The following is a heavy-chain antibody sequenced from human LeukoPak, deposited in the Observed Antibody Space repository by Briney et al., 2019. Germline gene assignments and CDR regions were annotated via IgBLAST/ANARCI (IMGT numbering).Heavy chain of an antibody. J-gene: IGHJ4*02. CDR2: ISYDGSNK. V-gene: IGHV3-30*18. CDR3: AKDLTYCGGDCRDY. CDR1: GFTFSSYG. D-gene: IGHD2-21*02. Sequence: GRSLRLSCAASGFTFSSYGMHWVRQAPGKGLEWVAVISYDGSNKYYADSVKGRFTISRDNSKNTLYLQMNSLRAEDTAVYYCAKDLTYCGGDCRDYWGRGTLVTVSS.